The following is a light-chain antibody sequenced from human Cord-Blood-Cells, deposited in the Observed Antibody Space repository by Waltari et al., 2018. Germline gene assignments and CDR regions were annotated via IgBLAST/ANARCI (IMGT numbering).Light chain of an antibody. J-gene: IGKJ4*01. CDR3: QQYNNWPPIT. CDR2: GAS. CDR1: QSVSSN. Sequence: EIVMTQSPATLSVSPGERATLSCRASQSVSSNVDWYQQKPGQAPRILIYGASTRATGIPARFSGSGSGTEFTLTISSLQSEDFAVYYCQQYNNWPPITFGGGTKVEIK. V-gene: IGKV3D-15*01.